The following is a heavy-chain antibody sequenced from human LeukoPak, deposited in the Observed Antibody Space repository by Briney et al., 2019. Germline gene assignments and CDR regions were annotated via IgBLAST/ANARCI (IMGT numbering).Heavy chain of an antibody. V-gene: IGHV3-11*06. CDR1: GFTFSDYY. CDR3: ARARRWGLVATIGVGMDV. D-gene: IGHD5-12*01. Sequence: GGSLRLSCAAAGFTFSDYYMSWIRQAPGKGLEWVSYISSSSSYTNYADSVKGRFTISRDNAKNSLYLQMNSLRAEDTAVYYCARARRWGLVATIGVGMDVWGKGTTVTVSS. CDR2: ISSSSSYT. J-gene: IGHJ6*04.